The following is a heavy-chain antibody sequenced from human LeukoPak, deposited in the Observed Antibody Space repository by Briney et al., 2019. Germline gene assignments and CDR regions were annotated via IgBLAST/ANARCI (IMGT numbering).Heavy chain of an antibody. CDR2: INHSGST. D-gene: IGHD2-2*01. Sequence: PSETLSLTCAVYGGSFSGYYWSWIRQPPGKGLEWTGEINHSGSTNYNPSLKSRVTISVDTSKNQFSLKLSSVTAADTAVYYCARGSQDIVVVPAAMTSDYWGQGTLVTVSS. V-gene: IGHV4-34*01. CDR1: GGSFSGYY. CDR3: ARGSQDIVVVPAAMTSDY. J-gene: IGHJ4*02.